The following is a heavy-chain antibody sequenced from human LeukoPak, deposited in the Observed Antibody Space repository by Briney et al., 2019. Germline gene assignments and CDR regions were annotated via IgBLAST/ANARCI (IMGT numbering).Heavy chain of an antibody. D-gene: IGHD3-3*01. Sequence: GGSLRPSCAASGFTFSSYAMSWVRQAPGKGLEWVSAISGSGGSTYYADSVKGRFTISRDNSKNTLYLQMNSLRAEDTAVYYCARQRRDYDFWSGYSFDYWGQGTLVTVSS. V-gene: IGHV3-23*01. CDR3: ARQRRDYDFWSGYSFDY. CDR2: ISGSGGST. J-gene: IGHJ4*02. CDR1: GFTFSSYA.